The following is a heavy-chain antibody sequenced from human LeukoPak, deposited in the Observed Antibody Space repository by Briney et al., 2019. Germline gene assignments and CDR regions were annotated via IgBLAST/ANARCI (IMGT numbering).Heavy chain of an antibody. J-gene: IGHJ4*02. Sequence: SETLSLTCTVSGGSISGYYWTWIRQPPGKGLEWIGYIYYTGNTNFNPSLKSRVTISVDTSKNQFSLKLTSVTAADAAVYYCARGGGAAGYDNEFDYWGQGALVTVSS. V-gene: IGHV4-59*01. D-gene: IGHD5-12*01. CDR3: ARGGGAAGYDNEFDY. CDR1: GGSISGYY. CDR2: IYYTGNT.